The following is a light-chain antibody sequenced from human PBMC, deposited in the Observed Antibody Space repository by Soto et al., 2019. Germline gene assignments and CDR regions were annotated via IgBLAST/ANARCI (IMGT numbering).Light chain of an antibody. CDR2: GAS. CDR1: QAISHY. Sequence: DIQMTQSPSAMSASVGDRVSITCRARQAISHYLAWFHQRPGKVPKRLIYGASTLESGVPSRLSGSGSGTEFTLTISSLQPEDFGTYYCLQHNTYPLSFGGGTKVDIK. J-gene: IGKJ4*01. CDR3: LQHNTYPLS. V-gene: IGKV1-17*03.